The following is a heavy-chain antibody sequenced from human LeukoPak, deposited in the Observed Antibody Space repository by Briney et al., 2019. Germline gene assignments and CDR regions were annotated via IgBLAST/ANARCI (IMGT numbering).Heavy chain of an antibody. V-gene: IGHV3-23*01. CDR2: ISGGGETT. Sequence: GGSLRLSCAASGFTFNNYAMIWVRQAPGKGLEWVSSISGGGETTYCADSAKGRFTISRDNSQNTLYLQMNSLRAEDTAVYYCARDYADYVGYFFFDYWGQGTLVTVSS. J-gene: IGHJ4*02. CDR3: ARDYADYVGYFFFDY. CDR1: GFTFNNYA. D-gene: IGHD4-17*01.